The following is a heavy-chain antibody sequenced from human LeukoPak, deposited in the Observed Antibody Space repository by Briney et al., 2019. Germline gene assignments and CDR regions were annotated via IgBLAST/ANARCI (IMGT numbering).Heavy chain of an antibody. V-gene: IGHV3-7*04. CDR1: GFPFSSYW. D-gene: IGHD5-24*01. CDR3: TRVGYIDEGIDY. J-gene: IGHJ4*02. Sequence: GGSLRLSCVASGFPFSSYWMTWVRQAPGKGLEWVANIKQDGSKKSYVDSVKGRFTISRDNAKNSLYLQMNSLRVEDTAIYYCTRVGYIDEGIDYWGQGTLVTVSS. CDR2: IKQDGSKK.